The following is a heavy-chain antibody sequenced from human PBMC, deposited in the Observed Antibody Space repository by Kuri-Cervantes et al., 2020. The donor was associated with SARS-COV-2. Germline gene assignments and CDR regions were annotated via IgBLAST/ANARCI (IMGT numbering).Heavy chain of an antibody. V-gene: IGHV1-46*01. CDR2: INPSGGST. CDR1: GYTFTSYY. Sequence: ASVKVSCKASGYTFTSYYMHWVRQAPGQGLEWMGIINPSGGSTSYAQKFQGRVTMTRDTSTSTVYMELSSLRSEDTAVYYCARPKLSPHYGSGSYHPPPNYYYGMDVWGQGTTVTVSS. D-gene: IGHD3-10*01. CDR3: ARPKLSPHYGSGSYHPPPNYYYGMDV. J-gene: IGHJ6*02.